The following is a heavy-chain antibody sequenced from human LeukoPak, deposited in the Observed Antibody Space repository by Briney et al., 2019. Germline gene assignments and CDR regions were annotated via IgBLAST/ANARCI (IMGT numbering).Heavy chain of an antibody. Sequence: GGFLRLSCAASGFTFDEYAMSWVRQAPGKGLEWVSAISGSGGSTYYADSVKGRFTISRDNSKNTLYLQMNSLRAEDTAVYYCAKNTWGAFDIWGQGTMVTVSS. D-gene: IGHD1-26*01. CDR1: GFTFDEYA. CDR2: ISGSGGST. V-gene: IGHV3-23*01. J-gene: IGHJ3*02. CDR3: AKNTWGAFDI.